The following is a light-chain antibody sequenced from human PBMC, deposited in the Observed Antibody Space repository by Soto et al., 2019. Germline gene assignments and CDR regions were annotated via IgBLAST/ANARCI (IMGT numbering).Light chain of an antibody. J-gene: IGKJ1*01. V-gene: IGKV1-5*03. CDR2: KAS. Sequence: IQMTQSPSSLSASVVDIVTISFRAIQSIDSWLAWYQQKPGKAPKLLMYKASSLESGVPSRFSGSGSETEFTLIISGLQPDDSATYYCQQYTNTNNPWMFGQGTKVDI. CDR1: QSIDSW. CDR3: QQYTNTNNPWM.